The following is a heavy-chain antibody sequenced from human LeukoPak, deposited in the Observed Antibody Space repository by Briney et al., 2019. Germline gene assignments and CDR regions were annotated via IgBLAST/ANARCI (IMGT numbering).Heavy chain of an antibody. V-gene: IGHV3-53*01. CDR2: IYSGGST. CDR1: GFTVSSNY. CDR3: ARDMGSFGMDV. J-gene: IGHJ6*04. Sequence: GGSLRLSCAASGFTVSSNYMSWVRQAPGKGLEWVSVIYSGGSTYYADSVKGRFTISRDNCKNTLYLQMNSLRAEDTAVYYCARDMGSFGMDVWGKGTTVTVSS. D-gene: IGHD3-10*01.